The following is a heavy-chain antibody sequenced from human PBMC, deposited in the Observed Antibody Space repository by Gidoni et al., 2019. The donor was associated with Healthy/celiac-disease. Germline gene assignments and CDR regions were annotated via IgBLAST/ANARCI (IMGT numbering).Heavy chain of an antibody. CDR3: AKDETTGLIRLTYFQH. CDR1: GFAFSSYG. J-gene: IGHJ1*01. V-gene: IGHV3-30*18. Sequence: QVQLVESGGGVVQPGRSLRLSCAASGFAFSSYGMNWVRQVPGKGLGWGAVIAYDGSNKYYEDSVKGRFTISRDNSKNTLYLQMNSLRAEDTAVYYCAKDETTGLIRLTYFQHWGQGTLVTVSS. CDR2: IAYDGSNK. D-gene: IGHD4-17*01.